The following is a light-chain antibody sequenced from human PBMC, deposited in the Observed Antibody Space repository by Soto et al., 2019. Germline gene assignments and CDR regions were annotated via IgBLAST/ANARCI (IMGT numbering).Light chain of an antibody. Sequence: SVLTQPPSVSGSPGQSVTISCTGTSSDVGSYNRVSWYQQPPGTAPKLMIYDVSNRPSGVPDRFSGSKSGNTASLTISGLQAEDEADYYCSSYTSSNTYVFGTGTKSPS. CDR2: DVS. V-gene: IGLV2-18*02. CDR3: SSYTSSNTYV. J-gene: IGLJ1*01. CDR1: SSDVGSYNR.